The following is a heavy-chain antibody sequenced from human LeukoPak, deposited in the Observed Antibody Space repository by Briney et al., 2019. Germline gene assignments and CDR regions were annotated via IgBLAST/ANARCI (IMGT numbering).Heavy chain of an antibody. V-gene: IGHV1-46*01. CDR2: INPSGGRT. CDR3: ARDPKDDSSGYYYFDY. CDR1: GGTFSSYA. D-gene: IGHD3-22*01. Sequence: ASVKVSCKASGGTFSSYAISWVRQAPGQGLEWMGVINPSGGRTSYAQEFQGRVTMTRDMSTSTVYMELSSLRSEDTAVYYCARDPKDDSSGYYYFDYWGQGTLVTVSS. J-gene: IGHJ4*02.